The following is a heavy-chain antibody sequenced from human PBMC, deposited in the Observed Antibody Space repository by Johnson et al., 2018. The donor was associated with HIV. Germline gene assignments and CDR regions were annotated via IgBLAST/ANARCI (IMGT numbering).Heavy chain of an antibody. Sequence: QMLLVESGGGVVQPGRSLRLSCAASGFTFSSYPMHWVRQAPGKGLEWVAIISYDGGSKYYADSVKGRFTVSRDNSKNTLYLQINSLRPEDTAVYYCARLPSGYSSDDLDIWGQGTMVTVSS. CDR1: GFTFSSYP. V-gene: IGHV3-30*04. CDR3: ARLPSGYSSDDLDI. CDR2: ISYDGGSK. D-gene: IGHD5-18*01. J-gene: IGHJ3*02.